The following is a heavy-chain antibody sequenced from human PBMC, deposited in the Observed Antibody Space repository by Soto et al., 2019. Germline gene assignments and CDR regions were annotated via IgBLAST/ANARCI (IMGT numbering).Heavy chain of an antibody. D-gene: IGHD2-21*01. CDR3: ARGRIVASIHDAFEI. CDR1: GYDFTSYG. J-gene: IGHJ3*02. V-gene: IGHV1-18*01. Sequence: QGQLLQSGDEVKKPGASVRVSCRASGYDFTSYGISWVRQAPGQGLEWVSWISAYNGKRDTAQKCQGRVTMTLETSTDTAHMELGDLTSADTAVYYWARGRIVASIHDAFEIWGKGTMVAVSS. CDR2: ISAYNGKR.